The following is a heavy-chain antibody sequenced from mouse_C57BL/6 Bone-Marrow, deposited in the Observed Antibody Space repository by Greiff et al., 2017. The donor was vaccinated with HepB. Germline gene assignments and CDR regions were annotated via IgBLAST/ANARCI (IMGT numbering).Heavy chain of an antibody. CDR3: VRDSTSTVVAPGFAY. V-gene: IGHV1-55*01. J-gene: IGHJ3*01. D-gene: IGHD1-1*01. CDR1: GYTFTSYW. Sequence: VQLQQPGAELVKPGASVKMSCKASGYTFTSYWITWVKQRPGQGLEWIGDIYPGSGSTNYNEKFKSKATLTVDTSSSTAYMQLSSLTSEDSAVYYCVRDSTSTVVAPGFAYWGQGTLVTVSA. CDR2: IYPGSGST.